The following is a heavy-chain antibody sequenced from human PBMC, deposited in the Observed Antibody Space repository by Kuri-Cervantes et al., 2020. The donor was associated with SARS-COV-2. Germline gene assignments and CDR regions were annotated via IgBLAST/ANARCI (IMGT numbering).Heavy chain of an antibody. CDR3: ASAYGFLRYIYYMDV. CDR1: GGTISSGDYY. D-gene: IGHD4-17*01. J-gene: IGHJ6*03. V-gene: IGHV4-30-4*08. Sequence: SETLSLTCTVSGGTISSGDYYWNWIRQSPGKGLEWIGEVNHRGSTNYNPSLKSRVTISVDTSSTQFSLHLGSVTAADTAVYYCASAYGFLRYIYYMDVWGRGTTVTVSS. CDR2: VNHRGST.